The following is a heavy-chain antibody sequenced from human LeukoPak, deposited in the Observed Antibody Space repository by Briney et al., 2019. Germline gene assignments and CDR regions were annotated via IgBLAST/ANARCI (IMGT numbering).Heavy chain of an antibody. J-gene: IGHJ3*02. V-gene: IGHV3-23*01. CDR2: TSRSSGA. CDR3: AQGGYFAFDM. Sequence: QPGRSLRLSCVGSGFTFSAYDMQWVRQAPGKGLEWVSGTSRSSGAHYTDSVKGRFTISRDNSKDTLYLQMDSLRAEDTAVYYCAQGGYFAFDMWGQGTMVTVSS. D-gene: IGHD2-2*03. CDR1: GFTFSAYD.